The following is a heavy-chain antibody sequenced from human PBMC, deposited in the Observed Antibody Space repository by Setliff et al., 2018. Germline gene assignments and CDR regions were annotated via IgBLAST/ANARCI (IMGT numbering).Heavy chain of an antibody. CDR1: GYTFTSYG. CDR2: ISAYNGNT. Sequence: ASVKVSCKASGYTFTSYGISWVRQAPGQGLEWMGWISAYNGNTNYAQKLQGRVTMTTDTSTSTAYMELRSLRSDDTAVYYCARDRGYNFWSGYFVKDYLDYWGQGTLVTVSS. J-gene: IGHJ4*02. CDR3: ARDRGYNFWSGYFVKDYLDY. D-gene: IGHD3-3*01. V-gene: IGHV1-18*01.